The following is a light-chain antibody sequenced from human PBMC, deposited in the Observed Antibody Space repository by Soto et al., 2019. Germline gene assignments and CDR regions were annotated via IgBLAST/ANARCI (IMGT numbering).Light chain of an antibody. CDR3: AAWDDSLNGPV. CDR1: SSNIGSHT. V-gene: IGLV1-44*01. Sequence: AVLREPPSATGSPGQGVTIPRSGSSSNIGSHTVNWYQQLPGTAPKLLIYSNNQRPSGVPDRFSGSKSGTSACLAISGLQSEDEADYYCAAWDDSLNGPVFGTGTKVTVL. J-gene: IGLJ1*01. CDR2: SNN.